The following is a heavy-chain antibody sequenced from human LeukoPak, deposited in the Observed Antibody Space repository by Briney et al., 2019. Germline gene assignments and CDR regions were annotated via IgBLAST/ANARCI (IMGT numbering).Heavy chain of an antibody. V-gene: IGHV3-33*03. CDR2: IGNDGRNE. Sequence: GGSLRLSCAASGFTFQNCGLHWVRQVPGKGLEWVTVIGNDGRNEHYADSVKGRFTISRDNSKNTLYLQMNSLRGEDTAVYYCSKGRTNDYGEPYTFDIWGQGTMVIVSS. CDR3: SKGRTNDYGEPYTFDI. J-gene: IGHJ3*02. CDR1: GFTFQNCG. D-gene: IGHD4/OR15-4a*01.